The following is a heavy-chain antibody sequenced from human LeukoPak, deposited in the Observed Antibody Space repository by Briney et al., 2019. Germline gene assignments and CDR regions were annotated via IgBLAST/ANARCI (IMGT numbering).Heavy chain of an antibody. Sequence: GSSVKVSCKASGGTFSSYAISWVRQAPGQGLEWMGRIIPILGIANYAQKFRGRVTITADKSTSTAYMELSSLRSEDTAVYYCAREYVTTVTHFDYWGQGTLVTVSS. V-gene: IGHV1-69*04. J-gene: IGHJ4*02. D-gene: IGHD4-17*01. CDR2: IIPILGIA. CDR1: GGTFSSYA. CDR3: AREYVTTVTHFDY.